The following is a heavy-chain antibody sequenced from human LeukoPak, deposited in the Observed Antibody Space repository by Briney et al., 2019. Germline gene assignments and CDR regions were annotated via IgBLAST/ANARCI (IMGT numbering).Heavy chain of an antibody. CDR3: ARGGVTAINAFNI. D-gene: IGHD2-21*02. Sequence: KPSETLSLTCTVSGGSISSGGYYWSWIRQRPGKGLEWIGYIYYSGSTYYNPSLKSRVTISVDTSKNQFSLKLSSVTAADTAVYYCARGGVTAINAFNIWGQGTMVTVSS. V-gene: IGHV4-31*03. J-gene: IGHJ3*02. CDR1: GGSISSGGYY. CDR2: IYYSGST.